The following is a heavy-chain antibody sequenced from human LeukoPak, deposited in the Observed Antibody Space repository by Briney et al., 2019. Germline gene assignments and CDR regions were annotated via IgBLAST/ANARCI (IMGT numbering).Heavy chain of an antibody. Sequence: PGGSLRLSCAASGFTFSSYAIHWVRQAPGKGLEYVSAISSNGGSTFYANSVKGRFIVSRDNSKNTLSLQMGSLRAEDLAVYYCARGRRIAVAGTSLGWFDPWGQGTLVTVSS. CDR3: ARGRRIAVAGTSLGWFDP. CDR2: ISSNGGST. J-gene: IGHJ5*02. D-gene: IGHD6-19*01. CDR1: GFTFSSYA. V-gene: IGHV3-64*01.